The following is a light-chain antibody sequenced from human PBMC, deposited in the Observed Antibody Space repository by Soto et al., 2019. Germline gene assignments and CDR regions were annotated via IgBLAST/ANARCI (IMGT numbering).Light chain of an antibody. CDR2: AAS. CDR3: QQTNDFPYT. V-gene: IGKV1-12*01. CDR1: HVISSW. J-gene: IGKJ2*01. Sequence: DLQMTQSPSSVSASVGDRVTITCRASHVISSWLAWYQQKPGKAPKLLIYAASRLQSGVPSRFSGSESGADSSLTISSLQPEDVATYYCQQTNDFPYTFGQGTKLEIK.